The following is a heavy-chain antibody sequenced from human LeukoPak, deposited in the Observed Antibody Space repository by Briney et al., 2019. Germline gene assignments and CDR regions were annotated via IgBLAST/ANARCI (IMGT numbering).Heavy chain of an antibody. CDR2: IIHSGSP. Sequence: SETLSLTCAVYGGSFSGYYWSWIRQPPGKGLEWIGEIIHSGSPNYNPSLKSRVTMSIDTSKNQFSLNLSSVAAADTAVYYCARRHYEILSGYPSWGQGILVTVSS. V-gene: IGHV4-34*12. D-gene: IGHD3-9*01. CDR1: GGSFSGYY. J-gene: IGHJ4*02. CDR3: ARRHYEILSGYPS.